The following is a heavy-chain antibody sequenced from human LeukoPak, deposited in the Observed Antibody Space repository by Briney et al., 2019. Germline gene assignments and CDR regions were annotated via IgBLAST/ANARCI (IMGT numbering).Heavy chain of an antibody. CDR1: GFTFSSYS. Sequence: GGSLRLSCAAPGFTFSSYSMNWVRQAPGKGLEWVSYISSSSSTIYYADSVKGRFTISRDNAKNSLYLQMNSLRAEDTAVYYCAREISSSSDAFDIWGQGTMVTVSS. V-gene: IGHV3-48*04. CDR3: AREISSSSDAFDI. D-gene: IGHD6-13*01. CDR2: ISSSSSTI. J-gene: IGHJ3*02.